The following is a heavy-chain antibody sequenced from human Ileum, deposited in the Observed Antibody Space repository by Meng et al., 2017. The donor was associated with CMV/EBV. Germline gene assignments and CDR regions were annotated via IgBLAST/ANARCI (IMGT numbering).Heavy chain of an antibody. CDR3: ARDVVKRGSDY. J-gene: IGHJ4*02. CDR2: IYYSGST. CDR1: GGAITSTTCL. Sequence: QLKLQEPGPGMLTPSHTPSFPCTGYGGAITSTTCLWDWNRQPPGKELQWIGNIYYSGSTVYTLSLKSRITIYVDTSKNQFSLKLNSVTAEDTAVYYCARDVVKRGSDYWGQGTLVTVSS. V-gene: IGHV4-39*07.